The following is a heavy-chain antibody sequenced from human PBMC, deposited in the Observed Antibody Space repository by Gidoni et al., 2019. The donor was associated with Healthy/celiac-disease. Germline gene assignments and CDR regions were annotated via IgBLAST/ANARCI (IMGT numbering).Heavy chain of an antibody. CDR1: GFSLSTSGVG. CDR2: IYWDDDK. D-gene: IGHD6-6*01. V-gene: IGHV2-5*02. J-gene: IGHJ5*02. Sequence: QITLKESGPTLVKPTQTLTLTCTFSGFSLSTSGVGVGWIRQPPGKALEWLALIYWDDDKRYSPSLKSRLTITKDTSKNQVVLTMTNMDPVDTATYYCARSSIAALDLYNWFDPWGQGTLVTVSS. CDR3: ARSSIAALDLYNWFDP.